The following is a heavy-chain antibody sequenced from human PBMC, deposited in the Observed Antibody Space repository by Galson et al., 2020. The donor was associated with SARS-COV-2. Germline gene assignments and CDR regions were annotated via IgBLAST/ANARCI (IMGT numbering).Heavy chain of an antibody. J-gene: IGHJ6*02. V-gene: IGHV2-70*01. D-gene: IGHD3-9*01. CDR1: GFSLSTSGMC. CDR3: ARRRYDILSGYYYGMDV. CDR2: IDWDDDK. Sequence: SGPTLVKPTQTLTLTCTFSGFSLSTSGMCVSWIRQPPGKALEWLALIDWDDDKYYSTSLKTRLTISKDTSKNQVVLTMTNMDPVDTATYYCARRRYDILSGYYYGMDVWGQGTTVTVSS.